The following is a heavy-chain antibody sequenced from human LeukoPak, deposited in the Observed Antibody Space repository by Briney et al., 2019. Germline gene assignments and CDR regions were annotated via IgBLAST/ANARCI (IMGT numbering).Heavy chain of an antibody. Sequence: PGRSLRLSWAASGFTFSSYGMHWVRPDPGKGLEGVAVIWYDGSNKYYADFVEGRFTLSRDNSKNTLYLQMNSLRAEDTAVYYCARGKEYYYDSSGSMAIGDYWGQGTLVTVSS. CDR3: ARGKEYYYDSSGSMAIGDY. CDR1: GFTFSSYG. V-gene: IGHV3-33*01. CDR2: IWYDGSNK. D-gene: IGHD3-22*01. J-gene: IGHJ4*02.